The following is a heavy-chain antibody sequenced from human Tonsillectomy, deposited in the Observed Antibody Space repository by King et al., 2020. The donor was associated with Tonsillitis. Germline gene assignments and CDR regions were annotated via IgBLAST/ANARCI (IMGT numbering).Heavy chain of an antibody. J-gene: IGHJ6*02. D-gene: IGHD6-19*01. CDR2: ISTTNSTI. CDR3: ARDGEQWFPHYYYYGLDV. CDR1: GFTFSNFK. Sequence: VQLVESGGGLVQPGGSLRLSCVASGFTFSNFKMNWVRQAPGKGLEWVSFISTTNSTIYYADSVKGRFTISRDNANNSLYLQKNTLRAEDTAVYYCARDGEQWFPHYYYYGLDVWGQGTTVTVSS. V-gene: IGHV3-48*01.